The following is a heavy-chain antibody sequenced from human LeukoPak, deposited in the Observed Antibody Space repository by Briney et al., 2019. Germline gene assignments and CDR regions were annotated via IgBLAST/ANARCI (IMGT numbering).Heavy chain of an antibody. J-gene: IGHJ4*02. CDR1: GGSISSSTYY. Sequence: SETLSLTCTVSGGSISSSTYYWGWIRQPPGKGLEWIGSIYYSGKTYYNPSLKSRVTVSVDTSKNQFSLKLSSVTAADTAVYYCASTRRYTYGGLEYWGQGTPVTVAS. CDR3: ASTRRYTYGGLEY. CDR2: IYYSGKT. D-gene: IGHD5-18*01. V-gene: IGHV4-39*01.